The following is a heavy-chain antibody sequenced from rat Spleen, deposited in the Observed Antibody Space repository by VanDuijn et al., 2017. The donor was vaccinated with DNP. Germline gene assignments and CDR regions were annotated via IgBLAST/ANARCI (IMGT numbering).Heavy chain of an antibody. V-gene: IGHV4-2*01. CDR2: INKDSSTI. CDR3: VTRGTGSDNWFAD. CDR1: GFNFNDYW. D-gene: IGHD5-1*01. J-gene: IGHJ3*01. Sequence: EVKLVESGGGLVQPGRSLKLSCAASGFNFNDYWMGWVRQAPGKGLKWIGEINKDSSTIKYSPSLKDQFTISRDNAQNSLFLQMIKLGSEDTAIYYCVTRGTGSDNWFADWGQGTPVTVSS.